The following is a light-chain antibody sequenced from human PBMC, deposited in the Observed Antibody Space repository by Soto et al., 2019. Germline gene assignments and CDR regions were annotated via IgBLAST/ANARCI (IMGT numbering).Light chain of an antibody. CDR2: NNN. CDR3: ASWDDSLSGPV. V-gene: IGLV1-44*01. Sequence: QSVLTQPPLVSGTPGQRGTISCSGSSSNIGSNVVNWYQQLPGTAPKLLIFNNNNRPSGVPDRFSGSKSGTSASLAISGLQYEDEADYYCASWDDSLSGPVFGGGTKLTVL. CDR1: SSNIGSNV. J-gene: IGLJ3*02.